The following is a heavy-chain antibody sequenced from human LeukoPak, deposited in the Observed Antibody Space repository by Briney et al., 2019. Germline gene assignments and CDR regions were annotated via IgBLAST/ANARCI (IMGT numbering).Heavy chain of an antibody. CDR3: ARRRKPGMRNPFDY. CDR2: INHSGST. V-gene: IGHV4-34*01. J-gene: IGHJ4*02. Sequence: PSETLSLTCAVYGGSFSGYYWSWIRQPPGKGLEWIGEINHSGSTNYNPSLKSRVTISVDTSKNQFSLKLSSVTAADTAVYYCARRRKPGMRNPFDYRGQGTLVTVSS. D-gene: IGHD1-14*01. CDR1: GGSFSGYY.